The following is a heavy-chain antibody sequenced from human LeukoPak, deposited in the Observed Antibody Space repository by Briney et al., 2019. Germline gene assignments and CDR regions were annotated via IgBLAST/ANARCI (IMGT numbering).Heavy chain of an antibody. V-gene: IGHV4-59*01. D-gene: IGHD4/OR15-4a*01. CDR1: GGSISSYY. J-gene: IGHJ4*02. CDR3: ASGAVLYYFDY. Sequence: PSETLSHTCTVSGGSISSYYWSWIRQPPGKGLEWIGYIYYSGSTNYNPSLKSRVTISVDTSKNQFSLRLSSVTAADTAVYYCASGAVLYYFDYWGQGTLVTVSS. CDR2: IYYSGST.